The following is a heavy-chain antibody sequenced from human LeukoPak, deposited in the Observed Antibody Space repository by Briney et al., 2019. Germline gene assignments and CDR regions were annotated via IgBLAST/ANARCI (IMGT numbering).Heavy chain of an antibody. D-gene: IGHD2-15*01. CDR1: GFIFSNYW. V-gene: IGHV3-7*01. Sequence: QAGGSLRLSCAASGFIFSNYWMTWVRQAPGKALEWVANIKPDGSGEYYVDSLKGRFTISRDNAKNSLYLQMNSLRAEDTALYYCATSARTYLGSSLDYWGQGALVTVSS. CDR3: ATSARTYLGSSLDY. J-gene: IGHJ4*02. CDR2: IKPDGSGE.